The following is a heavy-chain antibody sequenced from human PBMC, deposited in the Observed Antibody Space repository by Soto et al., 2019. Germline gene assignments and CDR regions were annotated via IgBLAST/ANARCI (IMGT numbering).Heavy chain of an antibody. V-gene: IGHV3-23*01. Sequence: EVQLLESGGGLVQPGGSLRLSCAASGFTFSSYAMSWVRQAPGKGLEWVSAISGSGGSTYYADSVKGRCTIARDNSKNARYLETNSLSAEDTAVYYCAEGNCGYPSDYFDSWCQGTLVTVSS. CDR3: AEGNCGYPSDYFDS. CDR2: ISGSGGST. D-gene: IGHD5-12*01. J-gene: IGHJ4*02. CDR1: GFTFSSYA.